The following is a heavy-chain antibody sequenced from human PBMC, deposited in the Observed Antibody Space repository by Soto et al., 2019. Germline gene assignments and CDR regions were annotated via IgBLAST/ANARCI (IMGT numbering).Heavy chain of an antibody. J-gene: IGHJ6*02. Sequence: GGSLRLSCAASRFTFSNYGMHWVRQAPGKGLEWVAVIWYDGSNKYYADSVKGRFTISRDNSKNTLYLQMNSLRAEDTAVYYCARDDIPGRAVAIYGMDVWGQGATVTVSS. CDR2: IWYDGSNK. V-gene: IGHV3-33*01. D-gene: IGHD6-19*01. CDR1: RFTFSNYG. CDR3: ARDDIPGRAVAIYGMDV.